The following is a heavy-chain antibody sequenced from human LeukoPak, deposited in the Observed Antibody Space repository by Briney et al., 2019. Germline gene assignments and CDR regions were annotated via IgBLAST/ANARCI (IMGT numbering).Heavy chain of an antibody. CDR1: GFTFSSYW. CDR2: IKQDGCEK. D-gene: IGHD6-13*01. V-gene: IGHV3-7*03. J-gene: IGHJ6*02. Sequence: PGGSLRLSCAASGFTFSSYWMSWVRQAPGKGLEWVANIKQDGCEKYYVDSVKGRFTISRDNAKNSLYLQMNSLRAEDTAVYYCARASAAAGQNYYYYYGMDVWGQGTTVTVSS. CDR3: ARASAAAGQNYYYYYGMDV.